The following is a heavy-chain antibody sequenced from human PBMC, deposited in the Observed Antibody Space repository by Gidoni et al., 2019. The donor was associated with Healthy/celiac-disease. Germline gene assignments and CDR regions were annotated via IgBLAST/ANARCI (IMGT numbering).Heavy chain of an antibody. V-gene: IGHV3-21*01. Sequence: VQVVASVGGLVRPGVSLGISCSASGLAFGTSIMNCVLQAPGTGMNWVCQERGKGRDRASSISSLRSNIHYADAVKGRFTISRDNAKTSLDLQMNSLRAEDTAGYYWATGTTYYFWSGSGAIDIWGQGTRVTVSS. D-gene: IGHD3-3*01. CDR1: GLAFGTSIMNCVLQAPGTG. CDR2: ISSLRSNI. J-gene: IGHJ3*02. CDR3: ATGTTYYFWSGSGAIDI.